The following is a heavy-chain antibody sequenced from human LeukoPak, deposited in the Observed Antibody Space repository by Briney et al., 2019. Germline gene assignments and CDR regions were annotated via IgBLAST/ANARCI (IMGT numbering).Heavy chain of an antibody. D-gene: IGHD2-15*01. Sequence: PSETLSLTCTVSGGSISSYYWSRIRQPAGKGLEWIGRIYASGSPNYNPSLKSRVTMSVDTSKNQFSLRLSSVTAADTAVYYCARARYCSGDSCHFDYWGQGTLVTVSS. CDR1: GGSISSYY. CDR2: IYASGSP. J-gene: IGHJ4*02. V-gene: IGHV4-4*07. CDR3: ARARYCSGDSCHFDY.